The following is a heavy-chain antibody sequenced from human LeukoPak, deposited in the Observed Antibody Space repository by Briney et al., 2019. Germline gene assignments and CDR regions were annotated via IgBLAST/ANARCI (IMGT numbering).Heavy chain of an antibody. CDR3: ARPCGCDCYASAFDI. V-gene: IGHV3-66*02. CDR2: IYCGGST. Sequence: GGSLRLSCAASGFTVSSNYMSWVRQAPGKGLEWVSVIYCGGSTYYADSVPGRFTISSDNSKNTLYLQMNSLRAEDTAVYYCARPCGCDCYASAFDIWGQGTMVTVSS. CDR1: GFTVSSNY. D-gene: IGHD2-21*01. J-gene: IGHJ3*02.